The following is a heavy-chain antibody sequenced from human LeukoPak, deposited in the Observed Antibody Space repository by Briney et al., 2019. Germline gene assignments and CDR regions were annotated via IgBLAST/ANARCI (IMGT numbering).Heavy chain of an antibody. V-gene: IGHV4-59*12. Sequence: SETPSLTCTVSGGSISSYYWSWIRQPPGKGLEWIGSIYYSGSTYYNPSLKSRVTISVDTSKNQFSLKLSSVTAADTAVYYCARNRVGATTVPAYWGQGTLVTVSS. CDR1: GGSISSYY. CDR2: IYYSGST. D-gene: IGHD1-26*01. CDR3: ARNRVGATTVPAY. J-gene: IGHJ4*02.